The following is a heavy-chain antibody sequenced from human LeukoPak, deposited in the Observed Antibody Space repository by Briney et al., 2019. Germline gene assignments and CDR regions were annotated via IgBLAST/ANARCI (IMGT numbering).Heavy chain of an antibody. D-gene: IGHD3-16*01. CDR3: ARSSWGSSTNS. J-gene: IGHJ5*02. CDR1: GFIFNDYW. V-gene: IGHV3-7*01. CDR2: INQDGSEN. Sequence: PGGSLRLSCAASGFIFNDYWMSWVRQAPGKGLEWVVDINQDGSENYYVDSMRGRFTSSRDNRKNLVYLEMNSLRVDDTGVYYCARSSWGSSTNSWGQGTLVTVSS.